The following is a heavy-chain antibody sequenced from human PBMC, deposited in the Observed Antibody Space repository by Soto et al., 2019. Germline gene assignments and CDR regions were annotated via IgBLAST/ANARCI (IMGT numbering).Heavy chain of an antibody. V-gene: IGHV4-59*01. CDR2: IYYSGST. J-gene: IGHJ3*02. CDR3: ARDQGLWFGELPVSAFDI. D-gene: IGHD3-10*01. CDR1: GGSISSYY. Sequence: SETLSLTCTVSGGSISSYYWSWIRQPPGKGLEWIGYIYYSGSTNYNPSLKSRVTISVDTSKNQFSLKLSSVTAADTAVYYCARDQGLWFGELPVSAFDIWGQGTMVTVSS.